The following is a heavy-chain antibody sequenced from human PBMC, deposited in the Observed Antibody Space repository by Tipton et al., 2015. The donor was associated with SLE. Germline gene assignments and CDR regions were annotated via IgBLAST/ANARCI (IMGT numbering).Heavy chain of an antibody. J-gene: IGHJ4*02. D-gene: IGHD5-18*01. CDR3: ASWGRYSYGYDY. V-gene: IGHV4-38-2*02. CDR1: GYSISSGYY. Sequence: TLSLTCTVSGYSISSGYYWGWIRQPPGKGLEWIGSIYHSGSTYYNPSLKSRVTISVDTSKNQFSLKLSSVTAADTAVYYCASWGRYSYGYDYWGQGTLVTVSS. CDR2: IYHSGST.